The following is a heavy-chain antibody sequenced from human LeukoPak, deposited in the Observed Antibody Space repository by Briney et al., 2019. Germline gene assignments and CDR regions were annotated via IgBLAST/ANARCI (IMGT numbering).Heavy chain of an antibody. CDR2: ISAYDGNE. CDR3: ARDTPSGGWFDP. CDR1: GYTFTTSG. Sequence: ASVKVSCKAFGYTFTTSGVSWVRQAPGQGPEWMGWISAYDGNEIYGQKFQGRVTMSTDTSTSTAYMELRSLRSDDTAVYYCARDTPSGGWFDPWGQGTLVTVSS. J-gene: IGHJ5*02. D-gene: IGHD1-26*01. V-gene: IGHV1-18*01.